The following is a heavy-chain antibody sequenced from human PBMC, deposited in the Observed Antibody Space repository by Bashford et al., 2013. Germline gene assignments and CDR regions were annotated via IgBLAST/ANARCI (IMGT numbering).Heavy chain of an antibody. Sequence: VRQAPGKGLEWVALIRHKTDSYTTEYAASVKGRFTISRDDSENSLYLQMNSLKSDDTAVYYCVTEWFYQLQSWGQGTLVTVSS. CDR3: VTEWFYQLQS. D-gene: IGHD3-10*01. CDR2: IRHKTDSYTT. J-gene: IGHJ5*02. V-gene: IGHV3-72*01.